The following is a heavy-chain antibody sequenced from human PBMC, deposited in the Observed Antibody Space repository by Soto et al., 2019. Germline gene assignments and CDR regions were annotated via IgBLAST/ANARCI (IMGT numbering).Heavy chain of an antibody. CDR1: GFTFSRFE. J-gene: IGHJ4*02. CDR2: ISSSGSTA. D-gene: IGHD3-10*01. V-gene: IGHV3-48*03. CDR3: TRAAWFPYLSFY. Sequence: LRLSCAASGFTFSRFELHWVRQAPGKGLEWISYISSSGSTAYYASSVEGRFTISRDNANNSVYLQMDSLRAEGTALYYCTRAAWFPYLSFYWGQGALVTVSS.